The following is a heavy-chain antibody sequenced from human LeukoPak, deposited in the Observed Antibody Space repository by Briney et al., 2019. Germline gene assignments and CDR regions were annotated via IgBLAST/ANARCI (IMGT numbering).Heavy chain of an antibody. CDR1: VGSISSYY. Sequence: SETLSLTCTVSVGSISSYYWSWIRHPPGKGLEWIGYNYYCGSTNYLPSHKSRVTISVDTSKNQFSLKLSSVTAADTAVYYCARAPRRLRGPSAFDIWGQGTMVTVSS. CDR2: NYYCGST. J-gene: IGHJ3*02. CDR3: ARAPRRLRGPSAFDI. V-gene: IGHV4-59*01. D-gene: IGHD6-25*01.